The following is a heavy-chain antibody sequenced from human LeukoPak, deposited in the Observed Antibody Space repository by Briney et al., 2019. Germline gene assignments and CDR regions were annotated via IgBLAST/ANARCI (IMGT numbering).Heavy chain of an antibody. D-gene: IGHD6-13*01. CDR2: IIPIFGTA. Sequence: GASVKVSCKASGGTFSSYAISWVRQAPGQGLEWMGGIIPIFGTANYAQKFQGRVTITADKSTSTAYMELSSLKSEDTAVYYCARGSKYSSSWFDPWDGFDIWGQGTMVTVSS. CDR3: ARGSKYSSSWFDPWDGFDI. CDR1: GGTFSSYA. J-gene: IGHJ3*02. V-gene: IGHV1-69*06.